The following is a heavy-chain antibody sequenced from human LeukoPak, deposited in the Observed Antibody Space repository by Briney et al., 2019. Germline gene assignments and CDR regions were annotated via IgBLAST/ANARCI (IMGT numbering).Heavy chain of an antibody. CDR3: ARGKVVVVVAAAASLNWFDP. D-gene: IGHD2-15*01. Sequence: PSETLSLTCTVSGGSISSSSYYWDWIRQPPGKGLEWIGSIYYSGSTYYNPSLKSRVTISVDTSKNQFSLKLSSVTAADTAVYYCARGKVVVVVAAAASLNWFDPWGQGTLVTVSS. V-gene: IGHV4-39*01. CDR2: IYYSGST. CDR1: GGSISSSSYY. J-gene: IGHJ5*02.